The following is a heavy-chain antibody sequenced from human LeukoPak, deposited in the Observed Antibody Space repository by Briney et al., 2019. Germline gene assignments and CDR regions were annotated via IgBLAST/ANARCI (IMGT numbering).Heavy chain of an antibody. V-gene: IGHV4-39*01. D-gene: IGHD3-3*01. Sequence: SETLSLTCTVSGGSISSSNYYWGWVRQPPGKGLEWIASIYYDGTTFYNPSLKSRVTMSVDTSKNQFSLKLTSLTAADTAVYYCARPVEVYDFWSGNGALDIWGQGTMVTVSS. CDR1: GGSISSSNYY. CDR2: IYYDGTT. CDR3: ARPVEVYDFWSGNGALDI. J-gene: IGHJ3*02.